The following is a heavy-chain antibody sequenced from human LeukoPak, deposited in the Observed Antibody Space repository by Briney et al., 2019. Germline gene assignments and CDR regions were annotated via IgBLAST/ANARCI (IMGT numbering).Heavy chain of an antibody. Sequence: GGSLRLSCAASGFTFSSYAMHWVRQAPGKGLEWVAVISYDGSNKYYADSVKGRFTISRDNSKNTLYLQMNSLRAEDTAVYYCARPTDREWLVPGNFWGQGTLVTVSS. J-gene: IGHJ4*02. CDR1: GFTFSSYA. CDR3: ARPTDREWLVPGNF. V-gene: IGHV3-30-3*01. D-gene: IGHD3-3*01. CDR2: ISYDGSNK.